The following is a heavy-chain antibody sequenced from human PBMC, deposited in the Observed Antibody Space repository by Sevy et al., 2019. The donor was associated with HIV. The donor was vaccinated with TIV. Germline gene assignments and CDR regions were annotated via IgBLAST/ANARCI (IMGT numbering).Heavy chain of an antibody. CDR2: VFPNSGGT. J-gene: IGHJ6*02. CDR3: ARDGGGGTTNSGMDV. Sequence: ASVKVSCKASGYTFTGDYLHWVRQAPGHGLEWMGRVFPNSGGTNYAQKFQGRVTMTRDTSISTAYMELRRLRSDETAVYYCARDGGGGTTNSGMDVWGQGTTVTVSS. D-gene: IGHD1-7*01. V-gene: IGHV1-2*06. CDR1: GYTFTGDY.